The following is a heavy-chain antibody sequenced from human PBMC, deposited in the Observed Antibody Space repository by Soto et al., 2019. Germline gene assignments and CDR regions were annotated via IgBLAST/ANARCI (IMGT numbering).Heavy chain of an antibody. J-gene: IGHJ5*02. Sequence: EVQLLESGGGLVQPGGSLRLYCAASEFTFSSNAMHWVRQAPGKGLELVSGITGSGSTTFYADSVKGRFTISRDNSKNTLYLHMSSLRAEDTAIYYCAKDFTAYLSSWFNLWGQGKLVTVSS. D-gene: IGHD6-13*01. CDR1: EFTFSSNA. CDR3: AKDFTAYLSSWFNL. CDR2: ITGSGSTT. V-gene: IGHV3-23*01.